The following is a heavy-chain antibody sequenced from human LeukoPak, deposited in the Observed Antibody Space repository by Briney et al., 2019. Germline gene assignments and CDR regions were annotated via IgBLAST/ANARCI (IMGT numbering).Heavy chain of an antibody. CDR2: MNPNSGNT. V-gene: IGHV1-8*01. J-gene: IGHJ4*02. CDR3: AIRSSGWYYFDY. CDR1: GYTFTSYD. D-gene: IGHD6-19*01. Sequence: ASVKVSCKASGYTFTSYDINRVRQATGQGLEWMGWMNPNSGNTGYAQRFQGRVTMTRNTSISTAYMELSSLRSEDTAVYYCAIRSSGWYYFDYWGQGTLVTVSS.